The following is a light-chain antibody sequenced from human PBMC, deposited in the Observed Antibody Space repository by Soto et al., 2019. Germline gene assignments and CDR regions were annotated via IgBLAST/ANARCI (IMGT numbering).Light chain of an antibody. Sequence: DIQMTQSPSSVSASVGDRVTITCRASQVISSWLAWYQQKPGKAPKLLLYAASSLQSGVPSRFSGSGSGTDFPLTISSLQTEDFATYYCQQANSFPLTFGGGTKVEIK. V-gene: IGKV1-12*01. CDR1: QVISSW. J-gene: IGKJ4*01. CDR3: QQANSFPLT. CDR2: AAS.